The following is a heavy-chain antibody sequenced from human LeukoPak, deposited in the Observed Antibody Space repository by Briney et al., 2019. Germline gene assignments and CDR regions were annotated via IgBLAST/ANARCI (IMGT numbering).Heavy chain of an antibody. CDR2: ISSSSTYI. V-gene: IGHV3-21*01. CDR3: ATFDWFDP. CDR1: GFTFSSYT. J-gene: IGHJ5*02. Sequence: GGSLRLSCAASGFTFSSYTMNWVRQAPGKGLEWVSSISSSSTYINYADSGKGRFTISRDNAKNSLYLQMNSLRAEDTAVYYCATFDWFDPWGQGTLVTVSS.